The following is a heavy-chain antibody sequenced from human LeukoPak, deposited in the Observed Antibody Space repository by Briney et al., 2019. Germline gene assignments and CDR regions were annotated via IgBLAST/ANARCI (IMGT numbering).Heavy chain of an antibody. CDR2: IRYDGSNK. CDR1: GFTFSSYG. J-gene: IGHJ6*03. Sequence: GGSLRLSFAASGFTFSSYGMHWVRQAPGKGLEWVAFIRYDGSNKYYADSVKGRFTISRDNSKNTLYLQMNSLRAEDTAVYYCAKGLAAAGSFHYYYYYMDVWGKGTTVTVSS. CDR3: AKGLAAAGSFHYYYYYMDV. V-gene: IGHV3-30*02. D-gene: IGHD6-13*01.